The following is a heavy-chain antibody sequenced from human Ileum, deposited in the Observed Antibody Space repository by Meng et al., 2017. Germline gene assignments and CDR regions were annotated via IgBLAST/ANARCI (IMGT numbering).Heavy chain of an antibody. CDR3: ATSNDRDVYYLGY. J-gene: IGHJ4*02. CDR1: GTW. Sequence: QVQLQESGPRAVKPSGTLYLTCAVSGTWWSWVRQPPGKGLEWIGEIFQSGRTNYNPSLKSRVTISIDKSKSQISLQLSAVTAADTAVYSCATSNDRDVYYLGYWGQGTLVTVSS. D-gene: IGHD3-22*01. V-gene: IGHV4-4*02. CDR2: IFQSGRT.